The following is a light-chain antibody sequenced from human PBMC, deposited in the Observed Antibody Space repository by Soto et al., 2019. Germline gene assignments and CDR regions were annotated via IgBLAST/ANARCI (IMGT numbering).Light chain of an antibody. V-gene: IGKV3-20*01. CDR3: HQRQSWPRT. CDR1: QSVSSSY. CDR2: GAS. Sequence: EIVLTQAPGTLSLSPGERATLSCRASQSVSSSYLAWYQQKPGQDPRLLIYGASSRATGIPDRFSGRGSGTDFTLTISDLQNEDFALYYCHQRQSWPRTLGEGTKVDIK. J-gene: IGKJ1*01.